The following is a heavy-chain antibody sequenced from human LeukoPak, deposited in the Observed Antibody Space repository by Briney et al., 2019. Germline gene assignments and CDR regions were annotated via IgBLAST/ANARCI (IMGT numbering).Heavy chain of an antibody. J-gene: IGHJ5*02. CDR2: ISSSSSYI. Sequence: GGSLRLSCAASGFTFSSYSMNWVRQAPGKGLEWVSSISSSSSYIYYADSVKGRFTISRDNAKNPLYLQMNSLRAEDTAVYYCVRLEGSGSYYPFDPWGQGTLVTVSS. V-gene: IGHV3-21*04. CDR1: GFTFSSYS. CDR3: VRLEGSGSYYPFDP. D-gene: IGHD3-10*01.